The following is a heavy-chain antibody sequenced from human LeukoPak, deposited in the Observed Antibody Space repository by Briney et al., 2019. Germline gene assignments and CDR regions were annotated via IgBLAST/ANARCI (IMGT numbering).Heavy chain of an antibody. CDR3: ARHDDTMVRGVIISSWFDP. CDR2: IYYSGST. V-gene: IGHV4-59*08. Sequence: SETLSLTCIVSGGSISSAYWTWIRQPPGKGLEWIGYIYYSGSTNYNPSLKSRVTISVDTSKNQFSLKLSSVTAADTAVYYCARHDDTMVRGVIISSWFDPWGQGTLVTVSS. CDR1: GGSISSAY. D-gene: IGHD3-10*01. J-gene: IGHJ5*02.